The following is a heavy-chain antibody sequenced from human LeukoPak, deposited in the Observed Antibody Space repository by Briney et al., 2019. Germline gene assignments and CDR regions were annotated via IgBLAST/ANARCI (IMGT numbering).Heavy chain of an antibody. J-gene: IGHJ5*02. Sequence: GESLKISCKGSGYSFTSYWIGWVRQMPGKGPEWMGIIYPGDSDTRYSPSFQGQVTISADKSISTAYLQWSSLKASDTAMYYCARLVGYYGSGSAFNWFDPWGQGTLVTVSS. CDR3: ARLVGYYGSGSAFNWFDP. CDR2: IYPGDSDT. CDR1: GYSFTSYW. D-gene: IGHD3-10*01. V-gene: IGHV5-51*01.